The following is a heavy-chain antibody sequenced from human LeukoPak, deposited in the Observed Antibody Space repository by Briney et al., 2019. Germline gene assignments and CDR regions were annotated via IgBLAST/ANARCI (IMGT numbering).Heavy chain of an antibody. CDR1: GFTFSSYS. J-gene: IGHJ5*02. D-gene: IGHD3-10*01. Sequence: PGGSLRLSCAASGFTFSSYSMSWVRQAPGKGLEWVSYISSSSSAMYYADSMKGRFTISRDNAKNSLYLQMNSLRDEDTAVYYCARVGHTMVRGVTYNWFDLWGQGTLVSVSS. V-gene: IGHV3-48*02. CDR3: ARVGHTMVRGVTYNWFDL. CDR2: ISSSSSAM.